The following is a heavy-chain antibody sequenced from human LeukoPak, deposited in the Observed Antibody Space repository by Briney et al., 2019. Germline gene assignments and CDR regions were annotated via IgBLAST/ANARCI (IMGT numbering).Heavy chain of an antibody. J-gene: IGHJ4*02. Sequence: GGSLRLSCAASGFTVSSNYMSWVRQAPGKGLEWVSSITSSSTYIYYADSVRGRFTISRDNAKNSLYLQMNSLRAEDTAVYYCAKGGGGYEEGFDYWGQGTLVTVSS. CDR1: GFTVSSNY. V-gene: IGHV3-21*01. CDR3: AKGGGGYEEGFDY. CDR2: ITSSSTYI. D-gene: IGHD5-12*01.